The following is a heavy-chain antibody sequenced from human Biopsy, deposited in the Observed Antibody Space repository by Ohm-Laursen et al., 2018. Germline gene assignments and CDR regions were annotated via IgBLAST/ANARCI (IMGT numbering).Heavy chain of an antibody. CDR3: ARATNSTGWPYYYFYGMDV. V-gene: IGHV4-59*01. CDR1: GGSISSDY. CDR2: IYYSGST. D-gene: IGHD2/OR15-2a*01. Sequence: GTLSLTCSVSGGSISSDYWSWIRQTPGKGMEWIGYIYYSGSTNYNPSLKSRVTISVDTSKNQFSLRLNSVTAADTAVYYCARATNSTGWPYYYFYGMDVWGQGTTVTVSS. J-gene: IGHJ6*02.